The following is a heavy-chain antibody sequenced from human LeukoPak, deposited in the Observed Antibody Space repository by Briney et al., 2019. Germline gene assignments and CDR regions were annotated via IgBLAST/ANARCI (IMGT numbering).Heavy chain of an antibody. J-gene: IGHJ4*02. V-gene: IGHV3-30*02. CDR2: IRYDGSNK. Sequence: GGSLRLSCAASGFTFSSYGMHWVRQAPGKGLEWVAFIRYDGSNKYYADSVKGRFTISRDNSKNTLYLQMNSLRAEDTAVYYCAREGPLGYYDSSGYYTRGYFDYWGQGTLVTVSS. CDR3: AREGPLGYYDSSGYYTRGYFDY. D-gene: IGHD3-22*01. CDR1: GFTFSSYG.